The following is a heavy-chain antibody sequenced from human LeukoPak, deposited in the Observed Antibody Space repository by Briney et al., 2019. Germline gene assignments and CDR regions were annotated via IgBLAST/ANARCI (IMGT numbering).Heavy chain of an antibody. J-gene: IGHJ5*02. CDR2: IHNSGRT. CDR3: ARDNIVVVPAARSHWFDP. CDR1: GGSSSTYY. Sequence: SETLSLTCTVSGGSSSTYYWSWFRQPPGKGLEWVGHIHNSGRTNYNPSLKSRLTISSDTSKNQFSLKLSSVTAADTAVYYCARDNIVVVPAARSHWFDPWGQGTLVTVSS. D-gene: IGHD2-2*01. V-gene: IGHV4-4*09.